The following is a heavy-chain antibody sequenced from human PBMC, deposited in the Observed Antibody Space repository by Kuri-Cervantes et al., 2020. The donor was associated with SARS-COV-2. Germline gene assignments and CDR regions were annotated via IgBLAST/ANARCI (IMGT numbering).Heavy chain of an antibody. J-gene: IGHJ3*02. CDR3: ARDNNWNYLVPVGAFDI. D-gene: IGHD1-7*01. V-gene: IGHV1-69*13. CDR1: GYTFTGYY. CDR2: IIPIFGTA. Sequence: SVKVSCKASGYTFTGYYMHWVRQAPGQGLEWMGWIIPIFGTANYAQKFQGRVTITADESTSTAYMELSSLRSEDTAVYYCARDNNWNYLVPVGAFDIWGQGTMVTVSS.